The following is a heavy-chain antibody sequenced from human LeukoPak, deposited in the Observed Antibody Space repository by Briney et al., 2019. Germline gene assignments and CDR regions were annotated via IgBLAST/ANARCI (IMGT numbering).Heavy chain of an antibody. J-gene: IGHJ6*03. D-gene: IGHD5-12*01. CDR1: GGSFSGYY. V-gene: IGHV4-34*01. Sequence: PSETLSLTCAVYGGSFSGYYWSWIRQPPGKGLEWIGEINHSGSTNYNPSLKSRVTISVDTSKNQFSLKLSSVTAADTAVYYCARLRVWWLISPHYYMDVWGKGTTVTISS. CDR3: ARLRVWWLISPHYYMDV. CDR2: INHSGST.